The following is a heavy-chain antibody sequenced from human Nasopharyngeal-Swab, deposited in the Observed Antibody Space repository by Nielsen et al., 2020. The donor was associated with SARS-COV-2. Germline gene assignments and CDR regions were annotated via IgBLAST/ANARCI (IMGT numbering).Heavy chain of an antibody. V-gene: IGHV1-46*01. CDR3: ARDRGTYYYDSSGPLDAFDI. Sequence: ASVKVSCKASGYTFTSYYMHWVRQAPGQGLEWMGIINPSGGSTSYAQKFQGRVTMTRDTSTSTVYMELSSLRSEDTAVYYCARDRGTYYYDSSGPLDAFDIWGQGTMVTVSS. CDR1: GYTFTSYY. CDR2: INPSGGST. J-gene: IGHJ3*02. D-gene: IGHD3-22*01.